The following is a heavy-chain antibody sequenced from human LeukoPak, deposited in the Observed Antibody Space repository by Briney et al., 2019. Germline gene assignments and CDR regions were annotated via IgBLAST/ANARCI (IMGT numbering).Heavy chain of an antibody. CDR1: GFTFSSYS. CDR2: ISYDGSNK. Sequence: GGSLRLSCAASGFTFSSYSMSWVRQAPGKGLEWVAVISYDGSNKYYADSVKGRFTISRDNSKNTLYLQMNSLRAEDTAVYYCARATLRFLEWSTLDYWGQGTLVTVSS. J-gene: IGHJ4*02. CDR3: ARATLRFLEWSTLDY. D-gene: IGHD3-3*01. V-gene: IGHV3-30*03.